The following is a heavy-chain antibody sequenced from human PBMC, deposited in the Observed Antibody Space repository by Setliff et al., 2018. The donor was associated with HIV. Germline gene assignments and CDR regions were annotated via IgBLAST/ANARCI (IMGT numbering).Heavy chain of an antibody. J-gene: IGHJ3*02. CDR3: AVDSTTDAFDI. D-gene: IGHD3-22*01. CDR2: IYYSGST. CDR1: GGSISTGGYY. V-gene: IGHV4-31*03. Sequence: SLTCTVSGGSISTGGYYWSWIRQHPGKGLEWIGYIYYSGSTYYNPSLQSRVTISVDTSKNQFSLKLSSVTAADTALYFCAVDSTTDAFDIWGQGTMVTVSS.